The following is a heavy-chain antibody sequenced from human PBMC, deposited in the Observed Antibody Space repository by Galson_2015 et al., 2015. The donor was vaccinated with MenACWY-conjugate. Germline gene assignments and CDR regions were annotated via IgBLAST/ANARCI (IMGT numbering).Heavy chain of an antibody. CDR2: IYPGDSDT. CDR1: GYSFTNYW. Sequence: QSGAEVKKPGESLKISFKGSGYSFTNYWIGWVRQMPGKGLEWMGIIYPGDSDTRYSPSLQGQVTISVDKSITTAYLQWSSLKASDTAIYYCARRQWEPTGKCAFDIWGQGTMVSVSS. D-gene: IGHD1-26*01. J-gene: IGHJ3*02. CDR3: ARRQWEPTGKCAFDI. V-gene: IGHV5-51*03.